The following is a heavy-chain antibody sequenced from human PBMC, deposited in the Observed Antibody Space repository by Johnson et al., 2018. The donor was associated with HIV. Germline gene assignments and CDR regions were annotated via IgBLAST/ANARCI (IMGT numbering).Heavy chain of an antibody. J-gene: IGHJ3*02. V-gene: IGHV3-30*02. CDR3: AKSDSGYDAFDI. CDR1: GLTFSGSG. CDR2: TRYDGSNK. D-gene: IGHD5-12*01. Sequence: QVQLVESGGGMVQPGGSPRLSCAASGLTFSGSGMHWVRQAPGKGLEWVAFTRYDGSNKHYVDSVKGRFTISRDNSKNTLYLQMNSLLPEDTAVYYCAKSDSGYDAFDIWGQGTMVTVSS.